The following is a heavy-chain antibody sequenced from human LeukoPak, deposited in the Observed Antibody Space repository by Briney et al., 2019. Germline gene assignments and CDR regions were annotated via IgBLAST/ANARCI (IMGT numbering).Heavy chain of an antibody. J-gene: IGHJ4*02. CDR2: IYASGTI. CDR3: ARDGYNYPLGY. Sequence: PSETLSLTCTVSGGSVATYYWSWIRQPAGKGLEWIGRIYASGTINYNSSLKSRVSISMDTSKNQFSLKLTSVTAADTAVYYCARDGYNYPLGYWGQGTLVTVSS. V-gene: IGHV4-4*07. D-gene: IGHD5-24*01. CDR1: GGSVATYY.